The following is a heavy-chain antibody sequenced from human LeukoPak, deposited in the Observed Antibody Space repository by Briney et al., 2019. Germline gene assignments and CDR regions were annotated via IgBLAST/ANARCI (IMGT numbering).Heavy chain of an antibody. D-gene: IGHD3-10*01. CDR1: GFIFSNYG. CDR3: AKEDRGMVRGVIIGFYNYFDY. CDR2: IRYDGSNK. Sequence: GGSLRLSCAASGFIFSNYGIHWVRQAPGKGLEWVAFIRYDGSNKYYADSVKGRFTISRDNSKNTLYLQMNSLRAEDTAVYYCAKEDRGMVRGVIIGFYNYFDYWGQGTLVTVSS. V-gene: IGHV3-30*02. J-gene: IGHJ4*02.